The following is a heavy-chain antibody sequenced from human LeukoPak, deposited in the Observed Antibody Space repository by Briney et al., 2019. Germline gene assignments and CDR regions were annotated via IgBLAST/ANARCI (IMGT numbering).Heavy chain of an antibody. CDR2: ISYDGSNK. J-gene: IGHJ4*02. CDR1: GFTFSSYG. CDR3: AKGGDLIRGIAAAGKKIDY. D-gene: IGHD6-13*01. V-gene: IGHV3-30*18. Sequence: PGGSLRLSCAASGFTFSSYGMHWVRQAPGKGLEWVAVISYDGSNKYYADSVKGRFTISRDNSKNTLYLQMNSLRAEDTAVYYCAKGGDLIRGIAAAGKKIDYWGQGTLVTVSS.